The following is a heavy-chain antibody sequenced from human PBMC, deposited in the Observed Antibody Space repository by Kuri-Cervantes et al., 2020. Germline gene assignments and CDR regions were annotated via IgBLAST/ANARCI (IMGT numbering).Heavy chain of an antibody. CDR3: AGRRYYYNSSGYNRDA. V-gene: IGHV4-34*01. CDR2: INHSGST. CDR1: GGSFSGYY. D-gene: IGHD3-22*01. Sequence: SQTLSLTCAVYGGSFSGYYWSWIRQPPGKGLEWIGEINHSGSTNYNPSLKSRVTISVDTSKNQFSLKLSSATAADTAVYYCAGRRYYYNSSGYNRDAWGQGTLVTVSS. J-gene: IGHJ5*02.